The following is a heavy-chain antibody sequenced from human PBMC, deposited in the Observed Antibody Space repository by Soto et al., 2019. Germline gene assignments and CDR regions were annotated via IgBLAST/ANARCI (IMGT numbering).Heavy chain of an antibody. D-gene: IGHD6-13*01. CDR1: GFTFSSYA. CDR2: ISYDGSNT. Sequence: QVQLVESGGGVVQPGRSLRLSCAASGFTFSSYAMHWVRQAPGKGLEWVAVISYDGSNTYYADSMKGRFTISRDNSKNTLYLQMTSLRAEDTAVYYCARDLGASSSSGRYYYGMDVWGQGTTVTVSS. V-gene: IGHV3-30-3*01. CDR3: ARDLGASSSSGRYYYGMDV. J-gene: IGHJ6*02.